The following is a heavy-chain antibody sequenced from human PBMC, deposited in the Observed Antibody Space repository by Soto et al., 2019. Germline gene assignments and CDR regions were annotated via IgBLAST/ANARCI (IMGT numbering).Heavy chain of an antibody. CDR1: GGSISSGGYY. Sequence: SETLSLTCTVSGGSISSGGYYWSWIRQPPGKGLEWIGYIYYSGSTYYNPSLKSRVTISVDTSKNQFSLKLSSVTAADTAVYYCARDRNSVVDYWGQGTLVTVSS. J-gene: IGHJ4*02. CDR2: IYYSGST. V-gene: IGHV4-30-4*01. CDR3: ARDRNSVVDY. D-gene: IGHD5-18*01.